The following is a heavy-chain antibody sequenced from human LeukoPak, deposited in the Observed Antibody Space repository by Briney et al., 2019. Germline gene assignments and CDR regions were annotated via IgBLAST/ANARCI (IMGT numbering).Heavy chain of an antibody. CDR2: IYYSGST. J-gene: IGHJ6*02. D-gene: IGHD1-26*01. Sequence: SETLSLTCTVSGGSVNSNTYYWSWIRQPPGKGLEWIGYIYYSGSTNYNPSLKSRVTISVDTSKSQFSLKLSSVTAADTAMYYCARDKVGPTGFYYYGIDVWGQGTTVTVSS. CDR1: GGSVNSNTYY. CDR3: ARDKVGPTGFYYYGIDV. V-gene: IGHV4-61*01.